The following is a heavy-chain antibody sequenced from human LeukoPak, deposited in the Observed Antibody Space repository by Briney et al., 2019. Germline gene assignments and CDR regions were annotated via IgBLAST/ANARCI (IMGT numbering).Heavy chain of an antibody. CDR2: ISYDGSNK. J-gene: IGHJ3*02. Sequence: GRSLRLSCAASGFTFSSYAMHWVRQAPGKGLEWVAVISYDGSNKYYADSVKGRFTISRDNSKNTLYLQMNSLRAGDTAVYYCARVASSGWGAFDIWGQGTMVTVSS. D-gene: IGHD6-25*01. CDR3: ARVASSGWGAFDI. CDR1: GFTFSSYA. V-gene: IGHV3-30-3*01.